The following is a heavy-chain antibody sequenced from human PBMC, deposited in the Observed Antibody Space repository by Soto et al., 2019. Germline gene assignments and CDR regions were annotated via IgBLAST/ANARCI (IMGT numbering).Heavy chain of an antibody. J-gene: IGHJ6*02. CDR3: ARDLELQTGSDYYYYGMDV. CDR2: ISAYNGNT. CDR1: GYTFTSYG. D-gene: IGHD1-26*01. Sequence: ASVKVSCKASGYTFTSYGISWVRQAPGQGLEWMGWISAYNGNTNYAQKLQGRVTMTTDTSTSTAYMELRSLRSDDTAVYYCARDLELQTGSDYYYYGMDVWGQGTTVTVSS. V-gene: IGHV1-18*04.